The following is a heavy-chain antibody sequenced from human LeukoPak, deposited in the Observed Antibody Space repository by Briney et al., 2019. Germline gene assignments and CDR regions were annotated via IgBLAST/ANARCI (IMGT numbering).Heavy chain of an antibody. CDR2: IYSGGAT. CDR3: ARGPYSSSWGYYGMDV. CDR1: GFTVSTNY. Sequence: GGSLRLSCVASGFTVSTNYMSCVRQAPGKGLEWVSVIYSGGATYYADSVKGRFAISRDNSKNTLYLQMNSLRAEDTAMYYCARGPYSSSWGYYGMDVWGQGTTVTVSS. V-gene: IGHV3-53*01. D-gene: IGHD6-13*01. J-gene: IGHJ6*02.